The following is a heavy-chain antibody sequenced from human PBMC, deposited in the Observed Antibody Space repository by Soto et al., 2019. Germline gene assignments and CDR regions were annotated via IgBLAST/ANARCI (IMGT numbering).Heavy chain of an antibody. CDR2: ISAGGST. J-gene: IGHJ4*02. V-gene: IGHV3-23*01. CDR3: ANVPIWYSSTSCYTEGFDY. Sequence: PGGSLRLSCTASGFTFSDYAMSWVRQPPGKGLEWVSVISAGGSTYYADSVKGRFTVASANSKNTLYLQMNSLRAEDTAVYYCANVPIWYSSTSCYTEGFDYWGQGTLVTVSS. CDR1: GFTFSDYA. D-gene: IGHD2-2*02.